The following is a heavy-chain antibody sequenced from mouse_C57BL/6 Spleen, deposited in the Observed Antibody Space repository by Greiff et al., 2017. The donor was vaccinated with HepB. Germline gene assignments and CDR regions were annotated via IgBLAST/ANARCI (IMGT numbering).Heavy chain of an antibody. CDR2: INPSTGGT. CDR3: ARDDYDEGRRAWFAY. J-gene: IGHJ3*01. Sequence: EVQLQQSGPELVKPGASVKISCKASGYSFTGYYMHWVKQSSEKSLEWIGEINPSTGGTSYNQKFKGKATLTVDKSSSTAYMQLKSLTSEDSAVYYCARDDYDEGRRAWFAYWGQGTLVTVSA. CDR1: GYSFTGYY. D-gene: IGHD2-4*01. V-gene: IGHV1-43*01.